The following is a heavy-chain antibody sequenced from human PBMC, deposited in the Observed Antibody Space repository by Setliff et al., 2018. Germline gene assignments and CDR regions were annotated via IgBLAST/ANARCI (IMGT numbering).Heavy chain of an antibody. CDR1: GYSISSGYY. Sequence: PSETLSLTCAVSGYSISSGYYWGWIRQPPGKGLEWIGYISYSGSTNYNPSLKTRVSISEDTSRNQISLRLLSVSAADTAVYFCARDGAGHTESWKDHFGYWGQGTEVTVSS. V-gene: IGHV4-38-2*02. J-gene: IGHJ4*02. CDR2: ISYSGST. CDR3: ARDGAGHTESWKDHFGY. D-gene: IGHD1-1*01.